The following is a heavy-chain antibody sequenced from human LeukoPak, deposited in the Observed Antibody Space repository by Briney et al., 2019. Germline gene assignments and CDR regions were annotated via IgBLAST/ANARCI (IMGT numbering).Heavy chain of an antibody. CDR1: GFTFSSYA. CDR3: AKIPQATGIVSFDY. J-gene: IGHJ4*02. CDR2: ITGSGSST. V-gene: IGHV3-23*01. Sequence: GGTLRLSCAASGFTFSSYAMSWVRQAPGKGLEWVSAITGSGSSTYYADSVEGRFTISRDNSKNTLYLQMNSLRAEDTAVYYCAKIPQATGIVSFDYWGQGTLVTVSS. D-gene: IGHD6-13*01.